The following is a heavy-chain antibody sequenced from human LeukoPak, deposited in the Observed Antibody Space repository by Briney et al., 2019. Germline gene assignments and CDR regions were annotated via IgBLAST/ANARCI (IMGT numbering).Heavy chain of an antibody. Sequence: SETLSLTCTVSGGSISSYYWSWIRQPAGKGLEWIGRIYTSGSTNYNPSLQSRVTMSVDKSKNQFSLKLSSVTAADTAVYYCARVYPDILTGYEFDYWGQGTLVTVSS. D-gene: IGHD3-9*01. CDR3: ARVYPDILTGYEFDY. V-gene: IGHV4-4*07. CDR1: GGSISSYY. J-gene: IGHJ4*02. CDR2: IYTSGST.